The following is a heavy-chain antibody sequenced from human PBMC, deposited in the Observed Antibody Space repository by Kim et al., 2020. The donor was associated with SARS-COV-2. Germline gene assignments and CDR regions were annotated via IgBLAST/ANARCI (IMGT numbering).Heavy chain of an antibody. CDR3: ASGLTPGQH. J-gene: IGHJ1*01. Sequence: GRRTSCANSVKSRYIISRDNAKNTLYLQINGLRAEDTAVYYCASGLTPGQHWGQGTLVTVSS. CDR2: GRRT. V-gene: IGHV3-74*01. D-gene: IGHD2-15*01.